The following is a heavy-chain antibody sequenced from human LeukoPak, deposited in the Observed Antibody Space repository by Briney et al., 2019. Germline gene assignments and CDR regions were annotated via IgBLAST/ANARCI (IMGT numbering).Heavy chain of an antibody. CDR1: GFTFSTYW. D-gene: IGHD2-2*01. CDR3: ATEESVGYWASSSVDY. V-gene: IGHV3-7*01. Sequence: GGSLRLSCAASGFTFSTYWMSWVRQAPGKGLEWVANIKQDGTKKYYVDSVKGRFTISRDNAKNSLYLQMNSLRAEDTAVYYCATEESVGYWASSSVDYWGQGTLVTVSS. CDR2: IKQDGTKK. J-gene: IGHJ4*02.